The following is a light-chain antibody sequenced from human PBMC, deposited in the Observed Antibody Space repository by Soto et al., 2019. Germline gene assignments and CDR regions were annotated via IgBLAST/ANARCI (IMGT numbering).Light chain of an antibody. Sequence: EIVLTQSPGTLSLSPGEGATLSCRASQSVSTNFFAWYQQKPGQAPRLLIYGASTRATGIPDRFSGSGSGTDVTITNSRLEPKDFAVYYCQQYGRTSWTFGQGAKVEIK. J-gene: IGKJ1*01. V-gene: IGKV3-20*01. CDR2: GAS. CDR3: QQYGRTSWT. CDR1: QSVSTNF.